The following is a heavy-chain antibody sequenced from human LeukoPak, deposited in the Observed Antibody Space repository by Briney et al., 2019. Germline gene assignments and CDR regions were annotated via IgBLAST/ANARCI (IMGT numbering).Heavy chain of an antibody. J-gene: IGHJ4*02. V-gene: IGHV3-64*01. CDR2: INSDGLST. CDR3: ARSTDVSAHFDY. CDR1: QFKFDTYG. Sequence: GGSLRLSCSASQFKFDTYGMHWVRQTPGKGLEYVSGINSDGLSTYYANSVKGRFTISRDNAKNTLYLQMGSLKTEDMAVYYCARSTDVSAHFDYWGQGTLVTVFS. D-gene: IGHD1-1*01.